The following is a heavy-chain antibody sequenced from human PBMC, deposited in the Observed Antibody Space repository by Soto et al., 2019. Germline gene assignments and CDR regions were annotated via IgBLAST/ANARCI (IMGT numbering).Heavy chain of an antibody. Sequence: QVQLQEWGPGLVKPSETLSLTCTVSGGAISTANYYWSWVRQHPGKGLEWIGYIDYRGTVHYNPSLMSRGSISLDRSKNQFSLTLYSVSAAVTAIYFCASEVMEPIVSDGFDVWGQGTMVTVSS. J-gene: IGHJ3*01. CDR3: ASEVMEPIVSDGFDV. D-gene: IGHD2-21*01. V-gene: IGHV4-31*03. CDR1: GGAISTANYY. CDR2: IDYRGTV.